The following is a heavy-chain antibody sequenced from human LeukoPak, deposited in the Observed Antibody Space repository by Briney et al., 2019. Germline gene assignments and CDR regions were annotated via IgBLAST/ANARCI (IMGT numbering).Heavy chain of an antibody. J-gene: IGHJ3*02. Sequence: GESLKISCKGSGYSFTSYWIGWVRQMPGKGLEWMGIIYPGDSDTRYSPSFQGQVTISADKSISTAYLQWSSLKASDTAMYYCARSAYRSSTSCLYDAFDIWGQGTMVTVSS. CDR1: GYSFTSYW. D-gene: IGHD2-2*01. V-gene: IGHV5-51*01. CDR3: ARSAYRSSTSCLYDAFDI. CDR2: IYPGDSDT.